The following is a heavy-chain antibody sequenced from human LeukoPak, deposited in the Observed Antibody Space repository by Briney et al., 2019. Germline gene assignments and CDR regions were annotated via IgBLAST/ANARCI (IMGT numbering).Heavy chain of an antibody. J-gene: IGHJ4*02. Sequence: PGGSLRLSCAASGFTFSSYPLHWVRQAPGKGLEWVAVISYDGSNKYYADSVKGRFTISRDNSKNTLYLQMNSLRAEDTAVYYCAKSHVMVRGYFDYWGQGALVTVSS. CDR3: AKSHVMVRGYFDY. CDR2: ISYDGSNK. CDR1: GFTFSSYP. D-gene: IGHD3-10*01. V-gene: IGHV3-30*18.